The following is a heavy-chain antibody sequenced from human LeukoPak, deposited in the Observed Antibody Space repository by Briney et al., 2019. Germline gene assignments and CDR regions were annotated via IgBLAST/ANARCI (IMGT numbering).Heavy chain of an antibody. CDR3: ARDPEGVVPAAIPYGMDV. D-gene: IGHD2-2*01. J-gene: IGHJ6*02. CDR2: ISYDGSNK. Sequence: PGGSLRLSCVASRFTFSNYAMHWVRQAPGKGLEWLTFISYDGSNKNYADSVKGRFTISRDNSKNTLYLQMNSLRAEDTAVYYCARDPEGVVPAAIPYGMDVWGQGTTVTVSS. V-gene: IGHV3-30-3*01. CDR1: RFTFSNYA.